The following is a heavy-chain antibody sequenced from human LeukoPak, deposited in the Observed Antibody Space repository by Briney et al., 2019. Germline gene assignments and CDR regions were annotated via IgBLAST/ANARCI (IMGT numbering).Heavy chain of an antibody. Sequence: ASVKVSCKASGYTFTSYGINWVRQAPGQGLEWMGWISAYNGDTNYAQKLQGRVTMTTDTSTSTAYMELRSLRSEDTAVYYCARGDAPYYFDYWGQGTLVTVSS. V-gene: IGHV1-18*01. CDR3: ARGDAPYYFDY. CDR2: ISAYNGDT. CDR1: GYTFTSYG. J-gene: IGHJ4*02.